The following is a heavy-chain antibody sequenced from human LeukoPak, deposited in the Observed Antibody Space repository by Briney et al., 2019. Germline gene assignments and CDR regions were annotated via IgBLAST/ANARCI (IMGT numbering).Heavy chain of an antibody. CDR1: GGSITSGSYY. J-gene: IGHJ4*02. Sequence: SETLSLTCTVSGGSITSGSYYWGWVRQSPGKGLEWIVFMYYSGSTYYNPSLKSRFNMSVETYKNQFSLRLSSVTAADTAVYYCARFPLEPYTSGAIDYWGQGTLVTVSS. D-gene: IGHD6-19*01. CDR2: MYYSGST. V-gene: IGHV4-39*07. CDR3: ARFPLEPYTSGAIDY.